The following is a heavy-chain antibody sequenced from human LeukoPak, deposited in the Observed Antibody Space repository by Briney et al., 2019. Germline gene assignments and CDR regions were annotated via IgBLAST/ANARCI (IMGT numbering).Heavy chain of an antibody. CDR3: ARTLLWFGELPDYFDY. V-gene: IGHV1-69*13. D-gene: IGHD3-10*01. Sequence: ASVKVSCKASGGTFSSYAISWVRQAPGQGLEWMGGIIPIFGTANYAQKFQGRVTITADESTSTAYMELNSLRSEDTAVYYCARTLLWFGELPDYFDYWGQGTLVTVSS. J-gene: IGHJ4*02. CDR1: GGTFSSYA. CDR2: IIPIFGTA.